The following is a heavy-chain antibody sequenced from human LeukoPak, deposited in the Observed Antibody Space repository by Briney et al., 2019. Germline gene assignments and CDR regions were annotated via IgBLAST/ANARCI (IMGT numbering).Heavy chain of an antibody. V-gene: IGHV3-23*01. CDR3: AKEGSGSYWDPNWFDP. CDR2: ISGSGGST. J-gene: IGHJ5*02. D-gene: IGHD1-26*01. Sequence: VRQXXXXXLEXVSAISGSGGSTYYADSVKGRFTISRDNSKNTLYLQMNSLRADDTAVYYCAKEGSGSYWDPNWFDPWGQGTLVTVSS.